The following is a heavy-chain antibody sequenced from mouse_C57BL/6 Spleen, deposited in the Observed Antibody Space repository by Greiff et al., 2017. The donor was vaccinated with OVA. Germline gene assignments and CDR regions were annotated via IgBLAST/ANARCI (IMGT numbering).Heavy chain of an antibody. V-gene: IGHV1-64*01. CDR3: ARNGFYDGYPAWFAY. D-gene: IGHD2-3*01. CDR1: GYTFTSYW. J-gene: IGHJ3*01. CDR2: INPNSGST. Sequence: VQLQQSGAELVKPGASVKLSCKASGYTFTSYWMHWVKQRPGQGLEWIGMINPNSGSTNYNEKFKSKATLTVDKSSSTAYMQLSRLTSEDSAVYDCARNGFYDGYPAWFAYWGQGTLVTVSA.